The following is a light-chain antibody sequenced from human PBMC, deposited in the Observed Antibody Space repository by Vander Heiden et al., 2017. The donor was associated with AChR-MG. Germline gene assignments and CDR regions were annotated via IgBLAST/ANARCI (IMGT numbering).Light chain of an antibody. V-gene: IGLV2-11*01. J-gene: IGLJ3*02. CDR1: SSDVGGYDY. Sequence: QSALTQPRSVSGSPGPAVTISCTGTSSDVGGYDYVSWFQQHPGKAPIVILYDVTKRPSGVPDRFSCSKSGNTASLTISGLQAEDEADYYCCSYAGTYWLFGGGTKLTVL. CDR2: DVT. CDR3: CSYAGTYWL.